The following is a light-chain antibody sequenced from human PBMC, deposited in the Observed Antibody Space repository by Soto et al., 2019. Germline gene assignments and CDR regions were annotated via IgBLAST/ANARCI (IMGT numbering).Light chain of an antibody. V-gene: IGKV3-20*01. CDR2: GAS. CDR3: QQYGSSPPYT. Sequence: EIVLTQSPGTLSLSPGERATLSCRASQSVSSSYLAWYQQKPGQAPRLLIYGASSRATGIPDRFSGSGSGTDFTITISRLEPEDFAVYYCQQYGSSPPYTFGQGTKLELK. CDR1: QSVSSSY. J-gene: IGKJ2*01.